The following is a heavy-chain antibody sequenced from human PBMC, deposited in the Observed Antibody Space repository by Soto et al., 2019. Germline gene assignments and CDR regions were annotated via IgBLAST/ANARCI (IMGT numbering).Heavy chain of an antibody. CDR3: ARGGNVDTAMAYDY. D-gene: IGHD5-18*01. V-gene: IGHV3-74*01. Sequence: TGGSLRLSCAACGFTFYSYWMHWVRQAPGKGLVWVSRINSDGSSTSYADSVKGRFTISRDNAKNTLYLQMNSLRAEDTAVYYCARGGNVDTAMAYDYWGQGTLVTVSS. CDR2: INSDGSST. J-gene: IGHJ4*02. CDR1: GFTFYSYW.